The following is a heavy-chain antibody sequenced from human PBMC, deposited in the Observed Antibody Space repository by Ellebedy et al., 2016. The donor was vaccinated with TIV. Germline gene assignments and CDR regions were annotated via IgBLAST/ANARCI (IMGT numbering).Heavy chain of an antibody. J-gene: IGHJ4*02. V-gene: IGHV3-21*04. CDR3: ARSGSYQHCDY. Sequence: GESLKISCAASGFTFSSYTLNWVRQAPGKGLEWVSSISTTSSYIYYADSVKGRFNISRDDSKNSLYLQMNSLRTEDTAVYYCARSGSYQHCDYWGQGTLVTVSS. CDR1: GFTFSSYT. CDR2: ISTTSSYI. D-gene: IGHD1-26*01.